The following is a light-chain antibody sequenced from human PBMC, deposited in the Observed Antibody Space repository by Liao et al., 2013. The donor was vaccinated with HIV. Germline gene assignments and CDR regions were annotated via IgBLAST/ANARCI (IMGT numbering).Light chain of an antibody. Sequence: SYELTQPPSVSVSPGQTARITCSGYALPKLYAYWYQQKPGQAPVLVIYKDSERPSGIPERFSGSSSGTTVTLTISGVQAEDEADYYCQAWDSSTYVFGTGTKVTVL. CDR3: QAWDSSTYV. CDR1: ALPKLY. CDR2: KDS. J-gene: IGLJ1*01. V-gene: IGLV3-25*03.